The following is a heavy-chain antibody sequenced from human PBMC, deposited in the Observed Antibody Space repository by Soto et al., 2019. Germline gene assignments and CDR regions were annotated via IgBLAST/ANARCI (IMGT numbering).Heavy chain of an antibody. D-gene: IGHD3-10*01. V-gene: IGHV1-18*01. J-gene: IGHJ4*02. CDR1: GYTFSSYG. Sequence: VKVSCKASGYTFSSYGISWVRQAPGQGLEWMGRISTYNGDTKYAQKFQGSVTMTTDTSTSTAYMELSSLRSDDTAVYYCARENSNGSGPFDYWGQGTLVTVSS. CDR2: ISTYNGDT. CDR3: ARENSNGSGPFDY.